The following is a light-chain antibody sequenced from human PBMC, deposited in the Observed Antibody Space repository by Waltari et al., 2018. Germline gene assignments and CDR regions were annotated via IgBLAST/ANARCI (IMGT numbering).Light chain of an antibody. V-gene: IGKV1-12*01. Sequence: IQMTQSPSSVSASVGDRLAISCRASLGISNWLAWYQQQPGKAPRLLIYGASTVQSGTPARFTGSGSGTDFILTINGLQPEDFGTYYCQQTEGFPWTFGQGTKVEFK. CDR1: LGISNW. CDR3: QQTEGFPWT. CDR2: GAS. J-gene: IGKJ1*01.